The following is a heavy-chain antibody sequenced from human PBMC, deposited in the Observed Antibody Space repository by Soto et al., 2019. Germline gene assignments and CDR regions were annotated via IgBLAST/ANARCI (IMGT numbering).Heavy chain of an antibody. D-gene: IGHD1-7*01. CDR3: ARWSSGITGTSSHYYYGMDV. J-gene: IGHJ6*02. V-gene: IGHV1-69*01. CDR1: GGTFSSYA. Sequence: QVQLVQSGAEVKKPGSSVKVSCKASGGTFSSYAISWVRQAPGQGLEWMGGIIPIFGTANYAQKFQGRVTITADESTSTAYMELSSLRSEDTAVYYCARWSSGITGTSSHYYYGMDVWGQGNTVTVSS. CDR2: IIPIFGTA.